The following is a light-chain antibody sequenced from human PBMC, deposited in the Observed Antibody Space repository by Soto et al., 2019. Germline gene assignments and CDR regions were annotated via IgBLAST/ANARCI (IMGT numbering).Light chain of an antibody. J-gene: IGLJ2*01. V-gene: IGLV4-69*01. CDR2: LNSDGSH. CDR1: SAHSNYV. CDR3: QAWDTGTRV. Sequence: QSVLTQSPSASASLGASVKLTCTLSSAHSNYVIAWHQQQPEKGPRYLMKLNSDGSHSKGDGIPDRFSGSSSGAERDLTIASVQSEDEAHYYCQAWDTGTRVFVGGTKLTVL.